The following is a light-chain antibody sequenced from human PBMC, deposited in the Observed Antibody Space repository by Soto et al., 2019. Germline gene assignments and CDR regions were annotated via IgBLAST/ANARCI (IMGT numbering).Light chain of an antibody. J-gene: IGKJ4*01. V-gene: IGKV3-11*01. CDR2: DAS. CDR3: QQRANWPLT. CDR1: QSISSH. Sequence: EIVLTQSPATLSLSPGERATLSCRASQSISSHLIWYQQKPGQAPRLLLYDASSRATAIPARFSGSGSGTDSTLTISNLEPEDFAVYYCQQRANWPLTFGGGTNVEI.